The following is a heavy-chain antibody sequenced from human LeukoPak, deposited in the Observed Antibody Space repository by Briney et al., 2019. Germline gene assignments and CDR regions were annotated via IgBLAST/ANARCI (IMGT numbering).Heavy chain of an antibody. CDR2: ISSSSSTI. Sequence: GGSLRLSCAASGLTFSSYSMNWVRQAPGKGLEWVSYISSSSSTIYYADSVKGRFTISRDNAKNSLYLQMNSLRAEDTAVYYCAREGGQWELPNAFDIWGQGTMVTVSS. CDR3: AREGGQWELPNAFDI. J-gene: IGHJ3*02. V-gene: IGHV3-48*01. CDR1: GLTFSSYS. D-gene: IGHD1-26*01.